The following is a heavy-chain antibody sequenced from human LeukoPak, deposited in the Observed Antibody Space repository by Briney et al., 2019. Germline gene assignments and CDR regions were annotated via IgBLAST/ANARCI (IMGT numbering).Heavy chain of an antibody. V-gene: IGHV3-23*01. CDR2: ISASGGGT. CDR3: AKGSGGSSYSWVDY. J-gene: IGHJ4*02. Sequence: GGSLRLSCTASGFTLSNYAMNWVRQAPGKGLEWVSVISASGGGTYYADSVKGRFTISRDNSENMFYLQMNSLGVEDTAVYYCAKGSGGSSYSWVDYWGQGTPITVSS. CDR1: GFTLSNYA. D-gene: IGHD2-15*01.